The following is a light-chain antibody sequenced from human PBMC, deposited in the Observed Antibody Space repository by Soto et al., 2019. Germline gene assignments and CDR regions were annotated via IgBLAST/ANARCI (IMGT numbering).Light chain of an antibody. CDR1: QSISSY. J-gene: IGKJ1*01. CDR3: QQSYSTLWT. V-gene: IGKV1-39*01. Sequence: DIQMTQSPSWVCACVGERVTITCRGSQSISSYLNWYQQKTGKARKLLIYAASSLQSGVPSRFSGSGSGTDFTLTISSLQPEDFETYYCQQSYSTLWTFGQGTKVEIK. CDR2: AAS.